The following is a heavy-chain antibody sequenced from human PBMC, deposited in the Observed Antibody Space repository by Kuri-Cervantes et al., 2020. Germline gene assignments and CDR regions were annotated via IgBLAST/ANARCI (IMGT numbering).Heavy chain of an antibody. J-gene: IGHJ3*02. Sequence: LRLSCTVSGGSISSGSYYWSWIRQPAGKGLEWIGRIYTSGSTNYNPSLKSRVTISVDTSKNQFSLKLSSVTAADTAVYYCARFGDYYGSGSYSDAFDIWGQGTMVTVSS. CDR1: GGSISSGSYY. V-gene: IGHV4-61*02. D-gene: IGHD3-10*01. CDR2: IYTSGST. CDR3: ARFGDYYGSGSYSDAFDI.